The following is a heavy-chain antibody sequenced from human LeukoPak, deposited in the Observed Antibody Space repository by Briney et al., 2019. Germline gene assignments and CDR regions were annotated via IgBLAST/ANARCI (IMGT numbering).Heavy chain of an antibody. CDR2: IYTTGLT. V-gene: IGHV4-61*02. Sequence: SETLSLTCTVSGDTISSGSYYWTWLRQPAGKGLEWIGRIYTTGLTNYSPSLRSRVTISIDTSSNQFSLKLTSVTAADTAVYYCARAAAIVRYFHNWGQGTLVTVSS. J-gene: IGHJ1*01. D-gene: IGHD2-21*01. CDR1: GDTISSGSYY. CDR3: ARAAAIVRYFHN.